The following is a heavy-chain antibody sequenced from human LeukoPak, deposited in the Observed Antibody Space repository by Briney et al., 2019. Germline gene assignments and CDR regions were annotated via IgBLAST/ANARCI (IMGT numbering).Heavy chain of an antibody. V-gene: IGHV3-23*01. Sequence: PGGSLRLSCAASGFTFSSYGMSWVRQAPGKWLEWVSAISGSGGSTYYADSVKGRFTISRDNSKNTLYLQMNSLRAEDTAVYYCAKDFEPSYYYDSSGFYPFDPWGQGTLVTVSS. CDR1: GFTFSSYG. CDR2: ISGSGGST. D-gene: IGHD3-22*01. J-gene: IGHJ5*02. CDR3: AKDFEPSYYYDSSGFYPFDP.